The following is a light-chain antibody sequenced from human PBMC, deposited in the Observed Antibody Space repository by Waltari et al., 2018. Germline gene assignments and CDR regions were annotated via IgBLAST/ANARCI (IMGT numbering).Light chain of an antibody. CDR2: EVT. CDR1: STDVCNYTL. J-gene: IGLJ2*01. CDR3: V. Sequence: QSALTQPASVSGSPGQSITISCTGTSTDVCNYTLASWSQHHPGKVPKLMIYEVTTPPSGISNRFSGSKSGNTPSLTISGLQAEDEGDRIVVFGGGTKMTVL. V-gene: IGLV2-23*02.